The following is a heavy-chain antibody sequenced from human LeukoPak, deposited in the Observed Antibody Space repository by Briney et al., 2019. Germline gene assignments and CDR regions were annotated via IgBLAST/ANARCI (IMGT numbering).Heavy chain of an antibody. CDR3: ASNLDR. CDR2: IIPILDTA. Sequence: SVKVSCKASVGAFSSYGSSWVRQSPGQGLGWRVGIIPILDTANYAQNFQGSLTTTQHKSTSTDYMELSSLTSEDTAVYYCASNLDRWGQGTMVTVSS. V-gene: IGHV1-69*10. J-gene: IGHJ4*02. CDR1: VGAFSSYG. D-gene: IGHD1-20*01.